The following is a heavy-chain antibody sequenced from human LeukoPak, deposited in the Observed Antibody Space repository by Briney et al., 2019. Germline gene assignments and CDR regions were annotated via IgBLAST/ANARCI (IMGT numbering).Heavy chain of an antibody. D-gene: IGHD2-21*02. CDR2: IIPIFGTA. CDR1: GGTFSSYA. Sequence: GASVKVSCKASGGTFSSYAISWMRQAPGQGLEWMGGIIPIFGTANYAQKFQGRVTITADESTSTVYMELSSLRSEDTAVYYCARTYCGDDCNIRYFDYWGQGTLVTVSS. V-gene: IGHV1-69*13. J-gene: IGHJ4*02. CDR3: ARTYCGDDCNIRYFDY.